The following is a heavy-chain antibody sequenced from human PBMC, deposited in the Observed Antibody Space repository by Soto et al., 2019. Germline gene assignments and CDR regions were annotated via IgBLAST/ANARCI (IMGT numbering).Heavy chain of an antibody. D-gene: IGHD3-10*01. Sequence: SETLSLTCTVSGGSISSADYYWSWIRQPPGKGLEWIGYIYYSGSTYYNPSLKSRVTISVDTSKNQFSLKLSSVTAADTAVYYCARVFEGVWFGELLSPYYFDYWGQGTLVTVSS. J-gene: IGHJ4*02. CDR2: IYYSGST. CDR3: ARVFEGVWFGELLSPYYFDY. CDR1: GGSISSADYY. V-gene: IGHV4-30-4*01.